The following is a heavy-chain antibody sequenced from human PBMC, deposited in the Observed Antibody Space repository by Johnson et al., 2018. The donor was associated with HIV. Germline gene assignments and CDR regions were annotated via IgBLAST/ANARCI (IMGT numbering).Heavy chain of an antibody. CDR3: AREGPAAYIWAFDI. Sequence: EVQLVESGGGVVKPGRSLRLSCAASGFTFSNYWMSWVRQAPGKGLEWVANIKQDGSDKYYVDSVKGRVTISRDNARNSLYLQMNSLRAEDTAVYYCAREGPAAYIWAFDIWGQGTMVTVSS. D-gene: IGHD2-2*01. V-gene: IGHV3-7*01. CDR1: GFTFSNYW. CDR2: IKQDGSDK. J-gene: IGHJ3*02.